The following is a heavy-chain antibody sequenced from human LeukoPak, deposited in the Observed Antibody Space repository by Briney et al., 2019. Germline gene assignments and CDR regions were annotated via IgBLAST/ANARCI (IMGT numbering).Heavy chain of an antibody. J-gene: IGHJ4*02. Sequence: ASVKVSCKASGYTFIGYYMHWVRQAPGQGLEWMGWINPNSGGTKYAQKFQGRVTMTRDTSISTAYMELSRLRSDDTAVYYCADEFGLKWLADWGQGTLVTVSS. V-gene: IGHV1-2*02. CDR3: ADEFGLKWLAD. CDR2: INPNSGGT. D-gene: IGHD6-19*01. CDR1: GYTFIGYY.